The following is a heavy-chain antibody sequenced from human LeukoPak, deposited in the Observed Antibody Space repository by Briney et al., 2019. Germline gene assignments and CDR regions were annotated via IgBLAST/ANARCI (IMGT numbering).Heavy chain of an antibody. CDR1: GGTFSSYA. D-gene: IGHD1-26*01. V-gene: IGHV1-69*05. J-gene: IGHJ5*02. CDR2: IIPFVGTA. Sequence: GASVKVSCTASGGTFSSYAITWVRQAPPHGLEWMGGIIPFVGTATYANHFHGRVTITTHESTSTAYMELSSVRSEDTAVYYCARALVVGATVWFDPWGQGTLVTVSS. CDR3: ARALVVGATVWFDP.